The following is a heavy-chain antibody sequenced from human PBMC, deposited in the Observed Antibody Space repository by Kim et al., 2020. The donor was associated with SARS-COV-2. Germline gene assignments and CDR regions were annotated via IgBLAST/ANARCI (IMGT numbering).Heavy chain of an antibody. D-gene: IGHD5-12*01. V-gene: IGHV4-59*08. J-gene: IGHJ4*02. CDR1: GGSISSYY. CDR2: IYYSGST. CDR3: ASGRDGYRTGAPEEQEFDY. Sequence: SETLSLTCTVSGGSISSYYWSWIRQPPGKGLEWIGYIYYSGSTNYNPSLKSRVTISVDTSKNQFSLKLSSVTAADTAVYYCASGRDGYRTGAPEEQEFDYWGQGTLVTVSS.